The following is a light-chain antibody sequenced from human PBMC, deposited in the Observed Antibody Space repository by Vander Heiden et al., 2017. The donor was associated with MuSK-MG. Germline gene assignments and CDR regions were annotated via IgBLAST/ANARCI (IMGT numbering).Light chain of an antibody. CDR1: SSNIGRNF. CDR2: KNG. CDR3: EAGDGDLSGPLV. Sequence: QSVLTQPPSASGTPGQRVTISCSGTSSNIGRNFVFWYQQFPGTAPKLLIYKNGKRASGVPDRFSGSKSGTSASLVIRGLRAEEEADYHCEAGDGDLSGPLVFGGGTKLTVL. J-gene: IGLJ3*02. V-gene: IGLV1-47*01.